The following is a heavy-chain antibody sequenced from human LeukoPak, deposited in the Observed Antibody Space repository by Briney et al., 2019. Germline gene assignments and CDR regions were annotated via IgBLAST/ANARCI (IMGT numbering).Heavy chain of an antibody. CDR3: ARDVVCSRGWHVGNWFDP. CDR1: GYTFTGHY. CDR2: INPNSGGT. J-gene: IGHJ5*02. V-gene: IGHV1-2*02. D-gene: IGHD2-15*01. Sequence: ASVKVSCQASGYTFTGHYLHWVRQAPGQGLEWMGWINPNSGGTNYAQKFQGRVTMTRDTSNSTAYMELSSLTSDDTAVYYCARDVVCSRGWHVGNWFDPWGQGTLLTVSS.